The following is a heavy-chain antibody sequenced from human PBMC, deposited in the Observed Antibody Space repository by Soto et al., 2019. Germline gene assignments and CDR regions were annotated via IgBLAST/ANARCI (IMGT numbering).Heavy chain of an antibody. CDR3: ASSQLGVYYYYYGMDV. Sequence: QVQLVQSGAEVKKPRSSVKVSCKASGGTFSSYAISWVRQAPGQGLEWMGGIIPIFGTANYAQKFQGRVTITADESTSTAYMELSSLRSEDTAVYYCASSQLGVYYYYYGMDVWGQGTTVTVSS. CDR1: GGTFSSYA. CDR2: IIPIFGTA. V-gene: IGHV1-69*12. J-gene: IGHJ6*02. D-gene: IGHD6-13*01.